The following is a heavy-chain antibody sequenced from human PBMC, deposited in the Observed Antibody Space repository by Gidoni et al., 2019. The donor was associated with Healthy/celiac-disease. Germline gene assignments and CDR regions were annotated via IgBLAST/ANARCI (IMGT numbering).Heavy chain of an antibody. J-gene: IGHJ3*02. D-gene: IGHD2-2*01. CDR2: LYSGGST. CDR1: GFTVSSNY. CDR3: ARVPYYSSYSENAFDI. V-gene: IGHV3-53*01. Sequence: EVQLAESGGGLIQPGGSLRLSCSASGFTVSSNYMSWVRQTPGKGLEWVAVLYSGGSTYYANSVKGRFTISRDNSKNTLYLQMNSLRAEDTAVYYCARVPYYSSYSENAFDIRGQGTMVTVSS.